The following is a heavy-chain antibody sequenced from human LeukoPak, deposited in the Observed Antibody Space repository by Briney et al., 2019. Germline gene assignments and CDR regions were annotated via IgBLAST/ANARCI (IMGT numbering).Heavy chain of an antibody. D-gene: IGHD3-3*01. CDR1: GFSFCTHA. CDR2: ISGSGGST. Sequence: GGSLRLSCAASGFSFCTHAMGWVRQAPGKGLEWVSAISGSGGSTYYADSVKGRFTISRDNSKNTLYLQMNSLRAEDTAVYYCAKVYDFWSGYFDYWGQGTLVTVSS. V-gene: IGHV3-23*01. CDR3: AKVYDFWSGYFDY. J-gene: IGHJ4*02.